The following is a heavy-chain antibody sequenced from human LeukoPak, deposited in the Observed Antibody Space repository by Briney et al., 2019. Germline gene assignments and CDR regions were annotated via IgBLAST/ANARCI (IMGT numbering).Heavy chain of an antibody. CDR1: GFTFSSYA. Sequence: GGSLRLSCTASGFTFSSYAMSWVRQAPGKGLEWVSAISGSGGSTYYADSVKGRFTISRDISKNTLYLQMNSLRAEDTAVYLCAKAVFDFWSGYSLPDYWGQGTLVTVSS. J-gene: IGHJ4*02. CDR3: AKAVFDFWSGYSLPDY. D-gene: IGHD3-3*01. V-gene: IGHV3-23*01. CDR2: ISGSGGST.